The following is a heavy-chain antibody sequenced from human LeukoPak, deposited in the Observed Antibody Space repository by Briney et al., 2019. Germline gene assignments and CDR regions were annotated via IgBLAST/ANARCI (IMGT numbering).Heavy chain of an antibody. CDR2: ISAYNGNT. Sequence: ASVKVSCKASGYTFTSYGISWVRQAPGQGLEWVGWISAYNGNTNYAQKLQGRVTMTTDTSTSTAYMELRSLRSDDTAVYYCARSKMVRGVIITTGAFDIWGQGTMVTVSS. V-gene: IGHV1-18*01. D-gene: IGHD3-10*01. CDR1: GYTFTSYG. CDR3: ARSKMVRGVIITTGAFDI. J-gene: IGHJ3*02.